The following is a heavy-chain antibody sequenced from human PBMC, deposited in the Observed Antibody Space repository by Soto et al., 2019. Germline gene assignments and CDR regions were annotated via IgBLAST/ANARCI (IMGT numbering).Heavy chain of an antibody. CDR3: VRELWGQSDP. D-gene: IGHD2-21*01. CDR2: INNSGNT. CDR1: GGSISSSSYY. J-gene: IGHJ5*02. V-gene: IGHV4-39*01. Sequence: QLQLQESGPGLVKPSETLSLTCTVSGGSISSSSYYWAWIRQPPGQGLEWIGSINNSGNTYYKPSRKGRVTISVDTPKHQFSLRLTPVTAADTAVYYCVRELWGQSDPWGQGTLVTVSS.